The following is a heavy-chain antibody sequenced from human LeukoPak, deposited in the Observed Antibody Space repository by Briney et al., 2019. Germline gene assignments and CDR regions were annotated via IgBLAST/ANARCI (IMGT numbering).Heavy chain of an antibody. V-gene: IGHV4-59*08. J-gene: IGHJ2*01. CDR1: GGSISNYY. CDR3: ARLRGVGTWYFDL. CDR2: ISYSGHT. D-gene: IGHD1-26*01. Sequence: PSETLSLTCTVSGGSISNYYWSWIRQPPGKRLEWFGYISYSGHTNYSPSLKSRVTISVDTSKNQFSLKLSPVTAADTAVYSCARLRGVGTWYFDLWGRGTLVTVSS.